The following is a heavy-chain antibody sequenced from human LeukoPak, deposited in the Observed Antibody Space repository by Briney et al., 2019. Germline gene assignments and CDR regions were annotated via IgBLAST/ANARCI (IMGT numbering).Heavy chain of an antibody. CDR2: IGGSGTFI. Sequence: TGGSLRLSCAASGFTFTIYSMHWVRQAPGKGLEWVSSIGGSGTFIYYADSVKGRFTISRDNAKNSLYLQMNSLRAEDTAVYYCARESGSSGWYEGFDYWGQGTLVTVSS. CDR1: GFTFTIYS. J-gene: IGHJ4*02. CDR3: ARESGSSGWYEGFDY. D-gene: IGHD6-19*01. V-gene: IGHV3-21*01.